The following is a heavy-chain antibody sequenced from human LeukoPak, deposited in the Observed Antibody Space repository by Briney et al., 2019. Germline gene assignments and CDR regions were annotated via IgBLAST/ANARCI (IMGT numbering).Heavy chain of an antibody. Sequence: GESLKISCKGSGYSFTSYWIGWVRQMPGKGLEWMGIIYPGDSDTRYSPSFQGQVTISADKSIGTAYLQWSSLKASDTAMYYCASGPAYDILTGYLQYYFDYWGQGTLVTVSS. V-gene: IGHV5-51*01. D-gene: IGHD3-9*01. CDR2: IYPGDSDT. CDR1: GYSFTSYW. J-gene: IGHJ4*02. CDR3: ASGPAYDILTGYLQYYFDY.